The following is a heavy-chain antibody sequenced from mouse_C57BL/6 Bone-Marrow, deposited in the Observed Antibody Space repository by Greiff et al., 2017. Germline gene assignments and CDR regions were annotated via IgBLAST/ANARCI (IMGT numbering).Heavy chain of an antibody. V-gene: IGHV1-15*01. CDR3: TRGGYDYPYFDY. D-gene: IGHD2-4*01. Sequence: VQLQQSGAELVRPGASVTLSCKASGYTFTDYEMHWVKQTPVHGLEWIGAIDPETGGTAYNQKFKGKAILTADKSSSTAYMELRSLTSEDSAVYDGTRGGYDYPYFDYWGQGTTLTVSS. CDR2: IDPETGGT. J-gene: IGHJ2*01. CDR1: GYTFTDYE.